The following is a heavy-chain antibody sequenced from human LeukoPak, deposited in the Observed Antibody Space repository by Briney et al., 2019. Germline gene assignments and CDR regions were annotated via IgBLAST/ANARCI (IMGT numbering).Heavy chain of an antibody. CDR3: ARGGWELLLGSWY. J-gene: IGHJ4*02. CDR2: IKQDGSAK. CDR1: GFTFSSYW. V-gene: IGHV3-7*03. Sequence: GGSLRLSCAASGFTFSSYWMSWVRQAPGKGLEWVANIKQDGSAKYYVDSVKGRFTISRDNAKNSLYLQMNSLRAEDTAVYYCARGGWELLLGSWYWGQGTLVTVSS. D-gene: IGHD1-26*01.